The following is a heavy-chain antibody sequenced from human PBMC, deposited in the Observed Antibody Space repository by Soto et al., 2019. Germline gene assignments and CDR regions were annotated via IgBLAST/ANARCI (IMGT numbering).Heavy chain of an antibody. CDR1: GYTFTLHT. J-gene: IGHJ6*02. D-gene: IGHD3-16*01. Sequence: ASVKVSCKASGYTFTLHTIHWVRQAPGQRLEWMGWINAGNGDTKSSQKFQGRVTITRDTSASTAYMELSSLRSEDTAVYYCAMVDNYVTPTPQDVWGQGTTVTVSS. CDR2: INAGNGDT. CDR3: AMVDNYVTPTPQDV. V-gene: IGHV1-3*01.